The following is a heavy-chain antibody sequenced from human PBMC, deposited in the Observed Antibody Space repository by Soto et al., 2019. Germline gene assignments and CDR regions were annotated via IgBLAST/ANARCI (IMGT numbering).Heavy chain of an antibody. CDR1: GFTFSGSA. CDR3: IGGLEWLLLKEVY. D-gene: IGHD3-3*01. V-gene: IGHV3-73*01. Sequence: GGSLRLSCAASGFTFSGSAMHWVRQASGKGLEWVGRIRSKANSYATAYAASVKGRFTISRDDSKNTAYLQMNSLKTEDTAVYYCIGGLEWLLLKEVYWGQGTLVTVSS. CDR2: IRSKANSYAT. J-gene: IGHJ4*02.